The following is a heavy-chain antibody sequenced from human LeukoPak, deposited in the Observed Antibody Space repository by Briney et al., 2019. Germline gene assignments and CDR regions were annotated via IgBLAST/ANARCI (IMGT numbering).Heavy chain of an antibody. J-gene: IGHJ3*02. CDR1: GFTSSSYS. V-gene: IGHV3-21*01. CDR2: ISSSSSYI. D-gene: IGHD3-22*01. CDR3: AREVGFSQYYYDSSGYPNDAFDI. Sequence: PGGSLRLSCAASGFTSSSYSMNWVRQAPGKGLEWVSSISSSSSYIYYADSVKGRFTISRDNAKNSLYLQMNSLRAEDTAVYDCAREVGFSQYYYDSSGYPNDAFDIWGQGTMVTVSS.